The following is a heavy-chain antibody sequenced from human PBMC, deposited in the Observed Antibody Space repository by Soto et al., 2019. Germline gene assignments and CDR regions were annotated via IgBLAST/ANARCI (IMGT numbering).Heavy chain of an antibody. Sequence: QVQLVQSGAEEKKPGASVKVSCKASGYTFTSYAMHWVRQAPGQRLEWMGWINAGNGHTKYSQKFQGRVTITRDTSASTAYMELSSLISEDTAVYYCASESYGGEFDYWGQGTLVTVSS. D-gene: IGHD4-17*01. CDR3: ASESYGGEFDY. V-gene: IGHV1-3*05. J-gene: IGHJ4*02. CDR2: INAGNGHT. CDR1: GYTFTSYA.